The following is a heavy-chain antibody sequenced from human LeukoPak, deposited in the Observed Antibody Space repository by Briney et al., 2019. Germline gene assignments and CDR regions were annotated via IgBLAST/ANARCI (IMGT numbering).Heavy chain of an antibody. CDR3: AREVVITNWFDP. J-gene: IGHJ5*02. V-gene: IGHV1-2*02. CDR2: INPNSGGT. D-gene: IGHD3-22*01. Sequence: ASVKVSCKASGYTFTGYYMHWVRQAPGQGLEWMGWINPNSGGTNYAQKFQGRVTMTRGTSISTAYMELSRLRSDDTAVYYCAREVVITNWFDPWGQGTLVTVSS. CDR1: GYTFTGYY.